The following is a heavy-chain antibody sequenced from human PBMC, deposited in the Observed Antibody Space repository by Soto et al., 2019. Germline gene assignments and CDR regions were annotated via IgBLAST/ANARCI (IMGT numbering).Heavy chain of an antibody. CDR1: GGSISSSNW. V-gene: IGHV4-4*02. D-gene: IGHD2-15*01. J-gene: IGHJ6*02. CDR3: AREKLGYCSGGSCYRSHYYYYYGMDV. CDR2: IYHSGST. Sequence: SETLSLTCAVSGGSISSSNWWSWVRQPPGKGLEWIGEIYHSGSTNYNPSLKSRVTISVDKSKNQFSLKLSSVTAADTAVYYCAREKLGYCSGGSCYRSHYYYYYGMDVWGQGTTVTVSS.